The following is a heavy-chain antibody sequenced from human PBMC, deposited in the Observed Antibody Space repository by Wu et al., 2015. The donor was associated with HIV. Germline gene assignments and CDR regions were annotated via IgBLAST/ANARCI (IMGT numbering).Heavy chain of an antibody. J-gene: IGHJ3*02. V-gene: IGHV1-69*13. CDR3: ARALGYYDSSGYPAFDI. CDR1: GGTFSSYA. CDR2: IIPIFGTA. D-gene: IGHD3-22*01. Sequence: QVQLVQSGAEVKKPGSSVKVSCKASGGTFSSYAISWVRQAPGQGLEWMGRIIPIFGTANYAQKFQGRVTITADESTSTAYMELSSLRSEDTAVYYCARALGYYDSSGYPAFDIWGQGTMVTVSS.